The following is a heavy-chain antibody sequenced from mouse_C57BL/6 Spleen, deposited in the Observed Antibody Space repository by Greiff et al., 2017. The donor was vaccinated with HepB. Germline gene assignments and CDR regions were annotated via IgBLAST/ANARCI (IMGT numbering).Heavy chain of an antibody. CDR3: ARSGYDYDVGAMDY. Sequence: EVKLMESGPELVKPGASVKISCKASGYSFTDYNMNWVKQSNGKSLEWIGVINPNYGTTSYNQKFKGKATLTVDQSSSTAYMQLNSLTSEDSAVYYCARSGYDYDVGAMDYWGQGTSVTVSS. CDR1: GYSFTDYN. CDR2: INPNYGTT. D-gene: IGHD2-4*01. V-gene: IGHV1-39*01. J-gene: IGHJ4*01.